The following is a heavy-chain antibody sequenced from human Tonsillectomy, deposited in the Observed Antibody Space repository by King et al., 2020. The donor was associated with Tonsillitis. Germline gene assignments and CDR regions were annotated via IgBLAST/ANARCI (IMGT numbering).Heavy chain of an antibody. CDR2: ISYDGSIK. Sequence: VQLVESGGGVVQPGRSLRLSCAASGFSFSNSAIHWVRQAPGKGLEWVAVISYDGSIKYYTDSVKGRFTISRDNSKNTLFLQMNSLRPVDTAVYYCAREDVGTPRPYYYYYGMDVWGQGTTVTVSS. CDR1: GFSFSNSA. J-gene: IGHJ6*02. V-gene: IGHV3-30-3*01. D-gene: IGHD1-1*01. CDR3: AREDVGTPRPYYYYYGMDV.